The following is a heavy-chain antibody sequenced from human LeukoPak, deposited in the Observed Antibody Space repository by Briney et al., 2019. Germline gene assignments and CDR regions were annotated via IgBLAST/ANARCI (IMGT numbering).Heavy chain of an antibody. V-gene: IGHV3-23*01. CDR2: INNSGGST. CDR3: AKPITMIVVERGDAFDI. Sequence: PGGSLRLSCAASGFTSSNYAMSWVRQAPGKGLEWVSAINNSGGSTYYVDSVRGRFTISRDNSKNTLYLQMNSLRAEDTAVYYCAKPITMIVVERGDAFDIWGQGTMVTVSS. D-gene: IGHD3-22*01. J-gene: IGHJ3*02. CDR1: GFTSSNYA.